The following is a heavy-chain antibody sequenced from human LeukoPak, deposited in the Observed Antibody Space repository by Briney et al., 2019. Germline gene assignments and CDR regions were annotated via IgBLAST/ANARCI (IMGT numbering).Heavy chain of an antibody. CDR3: VRFSLMGSAGLSSPDY. CDR1: GFTLSDHY. V-gene: IGHV3-72*01. CDR2: SRNKANGYTT. J-gene: IGHJ4*02. Sequence: GGSLRLSCAASGFTLSDHYMDWVRQAPGKGLEWVGRSRNKANGYTTEYAASVKGRLTISGDDSKNSLCLQMNSLKTEDTAVYYCVRFSLMGSAGLSSPDYWGQGTLVTVSS. D-gene: IGHD2-8*01.